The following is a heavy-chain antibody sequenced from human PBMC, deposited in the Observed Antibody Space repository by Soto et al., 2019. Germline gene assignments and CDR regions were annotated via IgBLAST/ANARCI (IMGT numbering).Heavy chain of an antibody. CDR1: GFTFSSYW. V-gene: IGHV3-7*01. Sequence: GGSLRLSCAASGFTFSSYWMSWVRQAPGKGLEWVANIKQDGSEKYYVDSVKGRFTISRDNAKNSLYLQMNSLRAEDTAVYYCARASGYSGYMFDYWGQGTLVTVSS. CDR2: IKQDGSEK. J-gene: IGHJ4*02. D-gene: IGHD5-12*01. CDR3: ARASGYSGYMFDY.